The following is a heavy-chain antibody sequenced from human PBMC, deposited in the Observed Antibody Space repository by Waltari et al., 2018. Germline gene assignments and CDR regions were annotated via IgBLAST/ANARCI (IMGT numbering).Heavy chain of an antibody. Sequence: QVQLVQSGAEVKKPGASVKFSCRASGYPFPSHAMHWVRQAPGQRLECMGWIDPGNGNTEYSQKFQGRVTITRDTTASTAYMELSSLRSEDTAVYYCAPATYYFDYWGQGTLVTVSS. CDR3: APATYYFDY. D-gene: IGHD1-1*01. CDR2: IDPGNGNT. CDR1: GYPFPSHA. J-gene: IGHJ4*02. V-gene: IGHV1-3*01.